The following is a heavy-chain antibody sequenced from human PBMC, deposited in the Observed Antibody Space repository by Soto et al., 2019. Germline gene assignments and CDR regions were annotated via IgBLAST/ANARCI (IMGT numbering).Heavy chain of an antibody. V-gene: IGHV3-30-3*01. CDR1: EFTFRSYA. Sequence: GGSLRLSCAASEFTFRSYAMHWVRQAAGKGLEWVAVISYDGSNEYYADSVKGRFTIFRDNSKNTLYLQMSSLRDEDTAVYYCARDRSTIYVFDIWGQGTMVTVSS. D-gene: IGHD3-3*01. CDR3: ARDRSTIYVFDI. CDR2: ISYDGSNE. J-gene: IGHJ3*02.